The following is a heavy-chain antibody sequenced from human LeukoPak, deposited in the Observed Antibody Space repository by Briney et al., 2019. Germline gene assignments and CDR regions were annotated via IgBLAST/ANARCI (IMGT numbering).Heavy chain of an antibody. CDR1: GGSISSSNW. Sequence: KPSGTLSLTCAVSGGSISSSNWWSWVRQPPGKGLEWIGEIYHSGSTNYNPSLKSRVTISVDKSKNQFSLKLSSVTAADTAMYYCAKADDLYSWFDPWGQGTRVTVSS. D-gene: IGHD3-3*01. V-gene: IGHV4-4*02. J-gene: IGHJ5*02. CDR3: AKADDLYSWFDP. CDR2: IYHSGST.